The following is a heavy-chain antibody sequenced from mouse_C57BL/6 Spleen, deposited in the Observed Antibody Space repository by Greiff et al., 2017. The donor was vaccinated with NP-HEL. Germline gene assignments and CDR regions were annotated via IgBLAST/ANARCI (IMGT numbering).Heavy chain of an antibody. CDR2: IDPETGGT. J-gene: IGHJ3*01. Sequence: QVQLQQSGAELVRPGASVTLSCKASGYTFTDYEMHWVKQTPVHGLEWIGAIDPETGGTAYNQKFKGKAILTADKSSSTAYMELRSLTSEDSAVYYCTSYYDYDVGFAYWGQGTLVTVSA. D-gene: IGHD2-4*01. CDR1: GYTFTDYE. V-gene: IGHV1-15*01. CDR3: TSYYDYDVGFAY.